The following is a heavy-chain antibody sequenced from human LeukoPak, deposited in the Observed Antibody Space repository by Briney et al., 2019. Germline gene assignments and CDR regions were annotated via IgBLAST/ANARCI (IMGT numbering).Heavy chain of an antibody. CDR3: ASRSGRNYYGMDV. CDR1: GGSISSYY. V-gene: IGHV4-59*01. J-gene: IGHJ6*02. Sequence: SETLSLTCTVSGGSISSYYWNWIRQPPGKALEWLGYAYYSGSTNYNPSLKTRLTISVDTSKAQFPLTLSSVTAADTAIYYCASRSGRNYYGMDVWGQGTTVIVSS. D-gene: IGHD3-10*01. CDR2: AYYSGST.